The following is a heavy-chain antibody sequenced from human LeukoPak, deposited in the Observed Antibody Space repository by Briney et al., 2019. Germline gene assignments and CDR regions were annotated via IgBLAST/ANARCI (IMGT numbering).Heavy chain of an antibody. CDR1: GGSISSSSYY. J-gene: IGHJ4*02. CDR3: ARQSPTMKYFDY. Sequence: SETLSLTCTVSGGSISSSSYYWGWIRQPPGKGLEWIGNIYYSGSANYKASLKSRVTISADTSKNQFSLKVSSVTAADTAVYYCARQSPTMKYFDYWGQGTLVTVSS. D-gene: IGHD3-22*01. V-gene: IGHV4-39*01. CDR2: IYYSGSA.